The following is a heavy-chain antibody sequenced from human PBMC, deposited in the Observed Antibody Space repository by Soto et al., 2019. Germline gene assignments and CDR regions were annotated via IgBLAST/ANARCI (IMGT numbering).Heavy chain of an antibody. V-gene: IGHV1-18*01. CDR2: ISGYNDNT. CDR1: GYTFTSYG. J-gene: IGHJ4*02. Sequence: ASVKVSCKASGYTFTSYGIIWVRQAPGQGLEWVGWISGYNDNTNYAQRLQGRVTMTTDTSTSIAYMELRSLKSDDTAVYYCARDQALSRQDAPDYWGQGTLVTVSS. CDR3: ARDQALSRQDAPDY.